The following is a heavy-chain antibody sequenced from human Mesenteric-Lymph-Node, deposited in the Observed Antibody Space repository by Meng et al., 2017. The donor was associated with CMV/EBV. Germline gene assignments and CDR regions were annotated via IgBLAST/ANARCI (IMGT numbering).Heavy chain of an antibody. Sequence: QVHLVQSWAWVQTPGFSVKVPCKASVGPFSSYTISWVRQAPGQGLEWMGRIIPILGIANYAQKFQGRVTITADKSTSTAYMELSSRRSEDTAVYYCAGGIAAAGSRWFDPWGQGTLVTVSS. CDR1: VGPFSSYT. J-gene: IGHJ5*02. CDR3: AGGIAAAGSRWFDP. V-gene: IGHV1-69*02. CDR2: IIPILGIA. D-gene: IGHD6-13*01.